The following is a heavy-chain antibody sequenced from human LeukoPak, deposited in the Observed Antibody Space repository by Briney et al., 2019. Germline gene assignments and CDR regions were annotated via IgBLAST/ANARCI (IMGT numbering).Heavy chain of an antibody. V-gene: IGHV3-7*01. CDR1: GFTFSSYW. Sequence: GGSLRLSCAASGFTFSSYWMSWVRQAPGKGLEWVANIKQDGSEKYYVDSVKGRFTIPRDNAKDSLYLQMNSLRAEDTAVYYCASTRRGGGNWFDPWGQGTLVTVSS. CDR2: IKQDGSEK. D-gene: IGHD4-23*01. J-gene: IGHJ5*02. CDR3: ASTRRGGGNWFDP.